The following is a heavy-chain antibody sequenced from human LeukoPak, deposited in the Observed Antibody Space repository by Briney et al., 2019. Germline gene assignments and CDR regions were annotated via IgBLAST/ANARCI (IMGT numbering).Heavy chain of an antibody. CDR3: ARGNDFLSGEGEGGYFDF. D-gene: IGHD3-3*01. Sequence: GGSLRLSCAASGFTFSSYSMNWVRQAPGKGLEWVSSISSSSSYIYYADSVKGRFTISRNNAKNSLYLQMNSLRAEDTAVYYCARGNDFLSGEGEGGYFDFWGQGTLVTVSS. CDR1: GFTFSSYS. J-gene: IGHJ4*02. CDR2: ISSSSSYI. V-gene: IGHV3-21*01.